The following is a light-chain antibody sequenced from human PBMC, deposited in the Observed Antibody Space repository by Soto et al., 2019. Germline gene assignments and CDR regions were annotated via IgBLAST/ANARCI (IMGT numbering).Light chain of an antibody. CDR3: QQYQTYAT. CDR1: ESIRSL. J-gene: IGKJ5*01. V-gene: IGKV1-5*01. CDR2: DAS. Sequence: DIQMTQSPSTLSASIGERVTITCRASESIRSLLAWYQQKPGKAPKALIYDASRLGSGVPSRFSGSGSGTEFTPTISSLQPDDFATYYCQQYQTYATFGQGTRLEIK.